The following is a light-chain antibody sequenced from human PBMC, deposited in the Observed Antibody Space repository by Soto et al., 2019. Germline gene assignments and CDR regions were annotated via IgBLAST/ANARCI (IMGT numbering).Light chain of an antibody. J-gene: IGKJ1*01. Sequence: DIQMTQSPSSLSASVGDRVTITCRASQSISSYLNWYQHKPGKAPKLLIYAASSLQTGVPSRFSGSRSGTDFALTTSSLQRDDFATYYCQQTDSFPRTFGQGTKVDIK. V-gene: IGKV1-39*01. CDR2: AAS. CDR1: QSISSY. CDR3: QQTDSFPRT.